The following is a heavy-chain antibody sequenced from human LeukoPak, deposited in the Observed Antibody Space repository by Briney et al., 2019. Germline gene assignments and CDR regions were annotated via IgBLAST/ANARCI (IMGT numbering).Heavy chain of an antibody. CDR1: GLTFSNYG. CDR3: AEDPPGRAFDI. CDR2: ISYDGSNK. V-gene: IGHV3-30*18. J-gene: IGHJ3*02. Sequence: AGGPLRLSCTASGLTFSNYGMHWVRQAPGKGLEWVAVISYDGSNKYYADSVKGRFTISRDNSKNTLYLQMNSLRAEDTALYYCAEDPPGRAFDIWGQGTMVAVSS.